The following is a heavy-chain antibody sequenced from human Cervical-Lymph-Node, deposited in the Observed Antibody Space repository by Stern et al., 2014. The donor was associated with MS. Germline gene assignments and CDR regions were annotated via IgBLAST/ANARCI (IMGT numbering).Heavy chain of an antibody. V-gene: IGHV5-51*01. CDR2: LYPYESNT. Sequence: VQLVESGAEVKKPGESLKISCKLSGYSFTIYYIAWVRQMPGKGLEWMGVLYPYESNTAYGPSFQGQVTISADKSITTAYLQWSSLRASDTAMYYCARHVQGFDYWGQGTLVTVSS. J-gene: IGHJ4*02. CDR1: GYSFTIYY. CDR3: ARHVQGFDY.